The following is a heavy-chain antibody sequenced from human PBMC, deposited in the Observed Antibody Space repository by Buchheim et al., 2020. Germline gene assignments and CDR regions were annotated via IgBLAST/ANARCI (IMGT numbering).Heavy chain of an antibody. CDR3: AKAPELTGDSWPWNY. Sequence: EVQLLESGGGLVQPGGSLRLFCAASGFTFSSYAMSWVRQAPGRGLEWVSAISGRGGSTYYADCERGRFTISRDNPKNTLYLQMNSLRAEDTAVYYCAKAPELTGDSWPWNYWGQGTL. J-gene: IGHJ4*02. CDR2: ISGRGGST. D-gene: IGHD7-27*01. V-gene: IGHV3-23*01. CDR1: GFTFSSYA.